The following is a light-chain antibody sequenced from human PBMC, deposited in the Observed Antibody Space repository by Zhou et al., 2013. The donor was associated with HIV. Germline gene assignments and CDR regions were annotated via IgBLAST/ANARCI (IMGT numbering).Light chain of an antibody. V-gene: IGKV1-13*02. Sequence: IQLTQSPSFLSASVGDRVTITCQASQGISSALAWYQQRPGKAPRLLIYDASSLESGVPSRFSGSGSGTDFTLTISSLQPEDFATYYCQQFKSYPFTFGPGTKVDIK. J-gene: IGKJ3*01. CDR3: QQFKSYPFT. CDR2: DAS. CDR1: QGISSA.